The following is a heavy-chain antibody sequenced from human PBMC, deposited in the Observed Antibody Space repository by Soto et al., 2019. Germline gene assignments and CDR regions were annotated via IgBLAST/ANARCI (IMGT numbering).Heavy chain of an antibody. D-gene: IGHD3-3*01. J-gene: IGHJ6*02. CDR3: ARERKFDFWRKGLGV. CDR2: MDPNSGST. Sequence: QAQLVQSGAEVRKPGASVKVSCKASGYTFTTYDINWVRQAPGQGLEWLGWMDPNSGSTGYAQNFQRRITMTRNISRTTAHMELSSLQSEDTAVYYCARERKFDFWRKGLGVWGQGTTVTVSS. CDR1: GYTFTTYD. V-gene: IGHV1-8*01.